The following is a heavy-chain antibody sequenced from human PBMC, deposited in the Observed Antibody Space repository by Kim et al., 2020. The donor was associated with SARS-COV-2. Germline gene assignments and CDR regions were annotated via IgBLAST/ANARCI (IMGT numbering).Heavy chain of an antibody. Sequence: GGSLRLSCAVSGFTFSSYGMHWVRQAPGKGLEWVALIWYDGSNKFYADSVKGRFTISRDNSKNTLYLQMNSLRAEDTAVYYCARGGSDSADAFDIWGQGTMVTVSS. CDR2: IWYDGSNK. CDR3: ARGGSDSADAFDI. J-gene: IGHJ3*02. CDR1: GFTFSSYG. V-gene: IGHV3-33*01. D-gene: IGHD2-21*02.